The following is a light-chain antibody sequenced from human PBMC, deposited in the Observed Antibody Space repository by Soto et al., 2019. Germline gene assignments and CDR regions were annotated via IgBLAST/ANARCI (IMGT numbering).Light chain of an antibody. CDR2: DVS. V-gene: IGKV1-33*01. CDR3: QQYDSLPIT. CDR1: RTISNY. J-gene: IGKJ5*01. Sequence: DVRMTQSPSSLSASVGDTITITCRASRTISNYLNWYQQKPGKAPKLLIYDVSNLETGVPSRFSGSGSGTDFTVTISSLQPEDIATYYCQQYDSLPITFGQGTRLEIK.